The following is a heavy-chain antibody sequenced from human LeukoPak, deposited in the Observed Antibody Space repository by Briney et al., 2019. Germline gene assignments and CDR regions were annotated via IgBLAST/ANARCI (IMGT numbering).Heavy chain of an antibody. CDR1: GFLISDYA. Sequence: PGGSLRLSCAASGFLISDYAMNWVRQAPGKGLEWVSGVSGSGSETHYVDSVKGRFTIPRDTSKNTLYLQTNNLRAEDTAIYYCAKRVRDGYNSPIDYWGQGTLVIVSS. CDR2: VSGSGSET. D-gene: IGHD5-24*01. CDR3: AKRVRDGYNSPIDY. V-gene: IGHV3-23*01. J-gene: IGHJ4*02.